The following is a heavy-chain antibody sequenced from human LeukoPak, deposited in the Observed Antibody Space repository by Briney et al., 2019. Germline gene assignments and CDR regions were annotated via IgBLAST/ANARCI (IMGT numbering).Heavy chain of an antibody. Sequence: PSETLSLTCAVYGGSFSGYYWSWIRQPPGKGLEWIGEINHSGSTNYNPSLKSRGTISVDTSKNQFSLKLSSVTAADTAVYYCARRSVNYVYWGQGTLVTVSS. CDR3: ARRSVNYVY. J-gene: IGHJ4*02. D-gene: IGHD3-16*01. CDR1: GGSFSGYY. CDR2: INHSGST. V-gene: IGHV4-34*01.